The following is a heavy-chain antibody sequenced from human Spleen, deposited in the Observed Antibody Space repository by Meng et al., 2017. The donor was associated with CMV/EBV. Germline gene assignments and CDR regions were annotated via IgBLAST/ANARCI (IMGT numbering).Heavy chain of an antibody. D-gene: IGHD2-15*01. CDR1: GGSISSSNW. CDR2: IYHSGST. CDR3: ARGHPGYCSGGSCLHTNWFDP. J-gene: IGHJ5*02. V-gene: IGHV4-4*02. Sequence: SETLSLTCAVSGGSISSSNWWSWVRQPPGKGLEWIGEIYHSGSTNYNPSLKSRVTISVDKSKNQFSLKLSSVTAADTAVYYCARGHPGYCSGGSCLHTNWFDPWGQGTLVTVSS.